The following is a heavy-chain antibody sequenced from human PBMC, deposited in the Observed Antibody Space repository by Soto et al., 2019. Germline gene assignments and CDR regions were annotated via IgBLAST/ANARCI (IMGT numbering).Heavy chain of an antibody. V-gene: IGHV3-53*04. J-gene: IGHJ6*03. Sequence: PGGSLRLSCAASGFTVSSNYMSWVRQAPGKGLEWVSVIYSGGSTYYADSVKGRFTISRHNSKNTLYLQMNSLRAEDTAVYYCAREIVFYTPNYYYYMDVWGKGTTVTVSS. D-gene: IGHD3-9*01. CDR1: GFTVSSNY. CDR2: IYSGGST. CDR3: AREIVFYTPNYYYYMDV.